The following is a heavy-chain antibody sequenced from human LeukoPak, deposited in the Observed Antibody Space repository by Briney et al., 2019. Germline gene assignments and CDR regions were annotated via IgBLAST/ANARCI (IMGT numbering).Heavy chain of an antibody. J-gene: IGHJ4*02. CDR3: ARRKYSSGSYYFDY. CDR2: IYYSGST. CDR1: GGSISSYY. Sequence: SETLSLTCTVSGGSISSYYWSWIRQPPGKGLEWIGYIYYSGSTNYNPSLKSRVTISVDTSKSQFSLKLSSVTAADTAVYYCARRKYSSGSYYFDYWGQGTLVTVSS. V-gene: IGHV4-59*08. D-gene: IGHD6-19*01.